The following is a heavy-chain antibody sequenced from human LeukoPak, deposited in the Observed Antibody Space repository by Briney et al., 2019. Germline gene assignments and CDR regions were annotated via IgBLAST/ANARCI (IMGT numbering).Heavy chain of an antibody. CDR1: GGSISSGGYY. V-gene: IGHV4-31*03. J-gene: IGHJ4*02. Sequence: TLSLTCTVSGGSISSGGYYWSWIRQHPGKGLEWIGYIYYSGSTYYNPSLKSRVTISVDTSKNQFSLKLSSVTAADTAVYYCARAILAAPYYFDYWGQGTLVTVSS. CDR2: IYYSGST. CDR3: ARAILAAPYYFDY. D-gene: IGHD6-6*01.